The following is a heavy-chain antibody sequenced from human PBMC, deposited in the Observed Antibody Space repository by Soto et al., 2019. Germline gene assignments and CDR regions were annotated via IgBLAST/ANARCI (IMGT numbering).Heavy chain of an antibody. CDR2: IIPIFGTA. CDR3: ARFGWLAVTEFDY. V-gene: IGHV1-69*13. D-gene: IGHD4-4*01. CDR1: GGTFSSYA. Sequence: GASVKVSCKASGGTFSSYAISWVRQAPGQGLEWMGGIIPIFGTANYAQKFQGRVTITADESTSTAYMELSSLRSEDTAVYYCARFGWLAVTEFDYWGQGTLVTVSS. J-gene: IGHJ4*02.